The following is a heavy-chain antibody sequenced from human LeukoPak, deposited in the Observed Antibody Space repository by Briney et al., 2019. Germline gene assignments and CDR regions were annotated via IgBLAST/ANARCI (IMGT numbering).Heavy chain of an antibody. CDR2: LNEDGGIT. J-gene: IGHJ4*02. V-gene: IGHV3-74*01. CDR1: GYSFSSFW. CDR3: ARDYDYYDSSGYYDY. Sequence: GGSLRLSCEGSGYSFSSFWMHWVRQAPGEGLVWVSRLNEDGGITNYADFAKGRFTISRDNARNTLYLQMNSLRAEDTAVYYCARDYDYYDSSGYYDYWGQGTLVTVSS. D-gene: IGHD3-22*01.